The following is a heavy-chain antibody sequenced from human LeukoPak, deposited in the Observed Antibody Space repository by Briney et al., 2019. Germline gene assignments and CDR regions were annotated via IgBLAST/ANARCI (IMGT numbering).Heavy chain of an antibody. CDR2: IYSGGST. Sequence: GGSLRLSCAASGFTFSSYSMNWVRQAPGKGLEWVSVIYSGGSTYYADSVKGRFTISRDNSKNTLYLQMNSLRAEDTAVYYCARIPSYCGGDCYGMDVWGQGTTVTVSS. CDR3: ARIPSYCGGDCYGMDV. V-gene: IGHV3-53*01. CDR1: GFTFSSYS. J-gene: IGHJ6*02. D-gene: IGHD2-21*01.